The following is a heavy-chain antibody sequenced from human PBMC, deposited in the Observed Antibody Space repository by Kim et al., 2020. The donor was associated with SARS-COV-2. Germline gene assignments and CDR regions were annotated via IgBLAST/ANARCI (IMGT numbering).Heavy chain of an antibody. CDR1: GYTFTSYA. CDR3: ARARIAAAEYYYYGMDV. Sequence: ASVKVSCKASGYTFTSYAMHWVRQAPGQRLEWMGWINAGNGNTKYSQKFQGRVTITRDTSASTAYMELSSLRSEDTAVYYCARARIAAAEYYYYGMDVWGQGTTVTVSS. D-gene: IGHD6-13*01. CDR2: INAGNGNT. V-gene: IGHV1-3*01. J-gene: IGHJ6*02.